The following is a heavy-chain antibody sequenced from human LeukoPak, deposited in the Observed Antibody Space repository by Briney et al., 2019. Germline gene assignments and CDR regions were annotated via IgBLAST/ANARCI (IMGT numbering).Heavy chain of an antibody. CDR2: ISYDGSNK. Sequence: GGSLRLSSAASGFTFSSFGMHWVRQAPGKGLEWVAVISYDGSNKYSADSVKGRFTISRDNSKNTLYLQMNSLRAEDTAVYYCATDHGFHYGAYFDYWGQGTLVTVSS. CDR3: ATDHGFHYGAYFDY. CDR1: GFTFSSFG. V-gene: IGHV3-30*03. D-gene: IGHD4-17*01. J-gene: IGHJ4*02.